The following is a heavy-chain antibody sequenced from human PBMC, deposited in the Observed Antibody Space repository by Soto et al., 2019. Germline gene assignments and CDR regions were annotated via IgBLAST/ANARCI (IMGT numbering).Heavy chain of an antibody. V-gene: IGHV3-33*01. J-gene: IGHJ3*02. CDR3: ARDFPGIAVALDAFDI. Sequence: PGGSLRLSCAASGFTFSSYGMHWARQAPGKGLEWVAVTWYDGSNKYYADSVKGRFTISRDNSKNTLYLQMNSLRAEDTAVYYCARDFPGIAVALDAFDIWGQGTMVTVSS. CDR2: TWYDGSNK. CDR1: GFTFSSYG. D-gene: IGHD6-19*01.